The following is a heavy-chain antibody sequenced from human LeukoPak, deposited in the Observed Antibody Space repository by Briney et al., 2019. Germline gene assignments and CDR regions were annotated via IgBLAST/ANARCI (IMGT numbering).Heavy chain of an antibody. Sequence: ASVKVSCKASGYTLTSYGISWVRQAPGQGLEWMGWISAYNGNTNYAQKLQGRVTMTTDTSTSTAYMELRSLRSDDTAVYYCARDLVVVPAAILYWFDPWGQGTLVTVSS. J-gene: IGHJ5*02. CDR1: GYTLTSYG. D-gene: IGHD2-2*02. V-gene: IGHV1-18*01. CDR3: ARDLVVVPAAILYWFDP. CDR2: ISAYNGNT.